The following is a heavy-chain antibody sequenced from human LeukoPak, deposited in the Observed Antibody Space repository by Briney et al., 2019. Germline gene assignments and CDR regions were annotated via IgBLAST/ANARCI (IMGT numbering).Heavy chain of an antibody. CDR1: DDSISDYY. D-gene: IGHD3-16*01. Sequence: SETLSLTCTVSDDSISDYYRGWIRQPPGKGREWIGYFYNSGRSTYNPSLKSRVTISADTSKNHFSLKLNPVTTADPAVYYCTRGAGWLIDYWGQGILVTVSS. J-gene: IGHJ4*02. CDR2: FYNSGRS. CDR3: TRGAGWLIDY. V-gene: IGHV4-59*01.